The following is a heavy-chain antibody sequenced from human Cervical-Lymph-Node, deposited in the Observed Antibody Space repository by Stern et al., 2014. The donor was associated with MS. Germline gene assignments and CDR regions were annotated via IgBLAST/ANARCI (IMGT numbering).Heavy chain of an antibody. CDR2: IFPVFGTP. Sequence: VQLEESGAEVTKPGSSVKVSCKASGGTFSKFPSSWVRQAPGQGLEWMGGIFPVFGTPTYAQEFRGRVTFTADVSTSTVYMERSSLRSDDTAVYYCALSSETSDRWYSLGYDLWGQGTLVTVSS. J-gene: IGHJ5*02. CDR1: GGTFSKFP. CDR3: ALSSETSDRWYSLGYDL. D-gene: IGHD6-13*01. V-gene: IGHV1-69*01.